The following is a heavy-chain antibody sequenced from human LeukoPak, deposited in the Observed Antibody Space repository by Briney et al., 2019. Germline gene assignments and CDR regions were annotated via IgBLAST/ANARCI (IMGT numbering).Heavy chain of an antibody. V-gene: IGHV3-74*01. CDR3: ARGYYYDSSVDNLLWDF. CDR2: IQSDGSST. D-gene: IGHD3-22*01. Sequence: GGSLRLSCAASGFTFSNYWMHWVRQGPGKGLVWVSRIQSDGSSTDYADSVKGRFTISIDNAKNTLQLQMNSLRAEDTEVYYCARGYYYDSSVDNLLWDFWGQGTLVTVSS. CDR1: GFTFSNYW. J-gene: IGHJ4*02.